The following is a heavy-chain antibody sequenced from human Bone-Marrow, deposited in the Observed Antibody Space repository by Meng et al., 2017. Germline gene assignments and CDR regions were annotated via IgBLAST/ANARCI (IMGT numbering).Heavy chain of an antibody. D-gene: IGHD6-13*01. CDR1: GYTFPDYW. CDR3: ARDEDISAAGKLFGDY. J-gene: IGHJ4*02. CDR2: INPKSGDT. V-gene: IGHV1-2*06. Sequence: VTLVKLGAEVKRPGASVKVSCKASGYTFPDYWLHWVRRAPGQGLEWMGRINPKSGDTHYAQRFQGRVTMTGDTSISTAYMELSGLRSDDTAMYYCARDEDISAAGKLFGDYWGQGTLVTVSS.